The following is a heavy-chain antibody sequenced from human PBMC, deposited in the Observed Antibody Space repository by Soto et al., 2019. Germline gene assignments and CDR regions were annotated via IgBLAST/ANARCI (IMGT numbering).Heavy chain of an antibody. J-gene: IGHJ5*02. Sequence: SETLSLTCPVPCGSISSYYWSWIRQPPGKGLEWIGYIYHSGSTYYNPSLKSRVTISVDRSKNQFSLKLSSVTAADTAVYYCARVPDRWGQGTLVTVSS. CDR1: CGSISSYY. CDR3: ARVPDR. V-gene: IGHV4-30-2*01. D-gene: IGHD2-2*01. CDR2: IYHSGST.